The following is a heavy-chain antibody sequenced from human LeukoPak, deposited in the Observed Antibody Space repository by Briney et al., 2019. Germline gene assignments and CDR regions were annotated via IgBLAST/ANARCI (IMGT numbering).Heavy chain of an antibody. CDR3: ASGYSYGYV. D-gene: IGHD5-18*01. Sequence: PGGSLRLSCAASGFTFSSYEMNWVRQAPGKGLEWVSYISSSGSTIYYADSVKGRFTISRDNAKNPLYLQMNSLRAEDTAVYYCASGYSYGYVWGQGTLVTVSS. V-gene: IGHV3-48*03. CDR2: ISSSGSTI. CDR1: GFTFSSYE. J-gene: IGHJ4*02.